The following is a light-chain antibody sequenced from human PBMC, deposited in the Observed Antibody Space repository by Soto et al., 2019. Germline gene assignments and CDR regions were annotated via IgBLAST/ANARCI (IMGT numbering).Light chain of an antibody. CDR3: QQSQAET. Sequence: EIVLTQSPGTLSLSPGERATLSCRASQSVSSSYLAWYQQKPGQAPRLLIYGASSRATGIPDRFSGSGSGTDFTLTISRLEPEDFAVYYCQQSQAETFGQGTKVEIK. CDR2: GAS. CDR1: QSVSSSY. V-gene: IGKV3-20*01. J-gene: IGKJ1*01.